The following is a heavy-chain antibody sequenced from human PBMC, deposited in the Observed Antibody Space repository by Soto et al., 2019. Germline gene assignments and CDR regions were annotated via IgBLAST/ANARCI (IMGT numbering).Heavy chain of an antibody. Sequence: QVQVVQSGAEVKKPGASVKVSCKASGYSFSTYSMHWVRQAPGQGLEWMGWINGANGNTRYSQKFKDRVSISRDTPASTGYMALSSLRSEDTAVYYWARGKGMEENYYYHGMDVWGPGTTVIVSS. V-gene: IGHV1-3*01. CDR3: ARGKGMEENYYYHGMDV. CDR1: GYSFSTYS. J-gene: IGHJ6*02. D-gene: IGHD1-1*01. CDR2: INGANGNT.